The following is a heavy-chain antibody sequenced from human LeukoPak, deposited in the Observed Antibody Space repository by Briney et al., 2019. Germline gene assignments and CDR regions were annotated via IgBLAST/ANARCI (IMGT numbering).Heavy chain of an antibody. CDR1: GGTFSSYA. CDR3: ARDGPAGGWTNWFDP. Sequence: SVKVSCKASGGTFSSYAISWVRQAPGQGLEWMGGIIPIFGTANYAQKFQGRVTITADESTSTAYMELSSLRSEDTAVYYCARDGPAGGWTNWFDPWGQGTLVTASS. CDR2: IIPIFGTA. J-gene: IGHJ5*02. V-gene: IGHV1-69*13. D-gene: IGHD6-19*01.